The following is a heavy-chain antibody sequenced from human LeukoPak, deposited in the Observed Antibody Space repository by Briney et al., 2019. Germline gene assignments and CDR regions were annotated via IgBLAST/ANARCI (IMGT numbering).Heavy chain of an antibody. CDR2: INHYSGDT. J-gene: IGHJ4*02. CDR3: ARDQGSLTRSWYTGY. Sequence: ASVKVSCKASGYTFTGYHIHWVRQATGQGLEWMGRINHYSGDTNFAQKFQGRVTMTRDTSITTAYMDLSSLTPDETAVYFCARDQGSLTRSWYTGYWGQGTQVTVSS. CDR1: GYTFTGYH. D-gene: IGHD6-13*01. V-gene: IGHV1-2*06.